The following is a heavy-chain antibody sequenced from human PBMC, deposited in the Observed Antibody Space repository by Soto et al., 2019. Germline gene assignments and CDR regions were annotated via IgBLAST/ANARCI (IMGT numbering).Heavy chain of an antibody. CDR3: ARVYYDFWSGYPGRDGMDV. D-gene: IGHD3-3*01. Sequence: SVTLSLTCTVSGGYISSGCYYWSWIHQHPGKGLEWIGYIYYSGSTYYNPSLKSRVTISVDTSKNQFSLKLSSVTAADTAVYYCARVYYDFWSGYPGRDGMDVWGQGTTVTVSS. J-gene: IGHJ6*02. V-gene: IGHV4-31*03. CDR1: GGYISSGCYY. CDR2: IYYSGST.